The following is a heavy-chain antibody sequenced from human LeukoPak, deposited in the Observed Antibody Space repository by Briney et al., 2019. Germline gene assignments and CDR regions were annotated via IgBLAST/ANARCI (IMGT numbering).Heavy chain of an antibody. CDR1: GGSISSGGDS. CDR3: ARGGSGAYCGSDCYWGRHAPFDP. CDR2: IYHSGST. D-gene: IGHD2-21*02. Sequence: PSETLSLTCAVSGGSISSGGDSWSWLRQPPGKGLESIGYIYHSGSTYYHPALKSRITMTVDRSKNQFSLNLSSVTAADTAVYYCARGGSGAYCGSDCYWGRHAPFDPWGQGTLVTVSS. V-gene: IGHV4-30-2*01. J-gene: IGHJ5*02.